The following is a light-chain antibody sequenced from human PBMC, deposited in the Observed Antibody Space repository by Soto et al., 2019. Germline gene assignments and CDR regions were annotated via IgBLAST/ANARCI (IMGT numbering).Light chain of an antibody. Sequence: EIVLTQSPGTLSLSPGERVTLSCRASQSISNNHLAWYQQKPGQAPRLLIHGTSNRATGIPGRFSGSGSGTDFTLTFSRLEPEDFAVYYCEYYGTSITFGGGTKVDIK. CDR3: EYYGTSIT. CDR1: QSISNNH. V-gene: IGKV3-20*01. J-gene: IGKJ4*01. CDR2: GTS.